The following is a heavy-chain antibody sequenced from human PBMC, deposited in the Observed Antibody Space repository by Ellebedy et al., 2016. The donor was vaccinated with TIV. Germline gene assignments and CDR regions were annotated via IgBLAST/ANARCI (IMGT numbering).Heavy chain of an antibody. V-gene: IGHV3-73*01. J-gene: IGHJ4*02. CDR2: IRSKANNYAT. Sequence: GESLMISCAASEFTFSGSSMHWVRQASGKGLEWVGRIRSKANNYATAYAASVKGRFTISRDDSKNTAYLQMNSRTTEDTAVYYCVHIVVATDTGYWGQGTLVTVSS. CDR3: VHIVVATDTGY. D-gene: IGHD2-21*02. CDR1: EFTFSGSS.